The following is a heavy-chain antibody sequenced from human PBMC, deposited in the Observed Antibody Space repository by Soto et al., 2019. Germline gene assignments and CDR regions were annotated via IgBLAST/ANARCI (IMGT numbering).Heavy chain of an antibody. V-gene: IGHV6-1*01. CDR3: ARDLPYSSGWYNWFDP. J-gene: IGHJ5*02. CDR2: TYYRSKWYN. D-gene: IGHD6-19*01. Sequence: SQTLSLTCAISGDSVSSNSAAWNWIRQSPSRGLEWLGRTYYRSKWYNDYAVPVKSRITINPDTSKNQFSLQLNSVTPEDTAVYYCARDLPYSSGWYNWFDPWGQGTLVTVSS. CDR1: GDSVSSNSAA.